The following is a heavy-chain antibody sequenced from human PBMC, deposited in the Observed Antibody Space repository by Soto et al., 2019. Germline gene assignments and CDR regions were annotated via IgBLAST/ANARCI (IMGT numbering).Heavy chain of an antibody. CDR3: ARDLSPIAVARYYYYGMDV. CDR1: GYTFTSYY. CDR2: INPSGGST. V-gene: IGHV1-46*01. Sequence: ASVKVSCKASGYTFTSYYMHWVRQAPGQGLEWMGIINPSGGSTSYAQKFQGRVTMTRDTSTSTVYMELSSLRSEDTAVYYCARDLSPIAVARYYYYGMDVWGQGTTVTVSS. D-gene: IGHD6-19*01. J-gene: IGHJ6*02.